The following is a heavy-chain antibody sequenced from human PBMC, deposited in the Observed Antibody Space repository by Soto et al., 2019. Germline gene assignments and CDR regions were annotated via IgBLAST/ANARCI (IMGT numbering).Heavy chain of an antibody. CDR2: IYYSGGT. Sequence: QVQLQESGPGLVKPSETLSLTCTVSGGSISSYYWSWIRQPPGKGLEWIGYIYYSGGTNYNPSLKSRVTISVDTSKNQFSLKLRSVTAADTAVYYCARGGHYDFWSGYYTRGFDYWGQGTLVTVSS. D-gene: IGHD3-3*01. CDR1: GGSISSYY. CDR3: ARGGHYDFWSGYYTRGFDY. J-gene: IGHJ4*02. V-gene: IGHV4-59*01.